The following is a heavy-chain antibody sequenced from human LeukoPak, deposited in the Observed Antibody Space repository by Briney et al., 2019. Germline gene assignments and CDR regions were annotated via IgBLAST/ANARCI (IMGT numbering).Heavy chain of an antibody. J-gene: IGHJ6*03. CDR3: ARAHTPLRSDYYYYLDV. Sequence: SETLSLTCTVSGGSFSGHYWTWIRQPAGRGLEFIGRVYITGPTNYNASLLGRVTMSVDTSKSQFSLNLTTVTAADTAVYYCARAHTPLRSDYYYYLDVWDRGTTVTVS. CDR1: GGSFSGHY. CDR2: VYITGPT. V-gene: IGHV4-4*07. D-gene: IGHD5-18*01.